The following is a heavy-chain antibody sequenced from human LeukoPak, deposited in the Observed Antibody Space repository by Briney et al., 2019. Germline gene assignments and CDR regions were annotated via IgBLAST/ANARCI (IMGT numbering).Heavy chain of an antibody. J-gene: IGHJ3*02. V-gene: IGHV3-33*01. CDR1: EFTFSTYG. Sequence: GGSLRLSCAASEFTFSTYGMHWVRQAPGKGLEWLIDIWYDGSNKYYTDSVKGRFTISRENSKNTLYLQMNSLRAEDTAVYYCARVRATFGYDAFDIWGQGTMVTVSS. CDR2: IWYDGSNK. D-gene: IGHD3-10*02. CDR3: ARVRATFGYDAFDI.